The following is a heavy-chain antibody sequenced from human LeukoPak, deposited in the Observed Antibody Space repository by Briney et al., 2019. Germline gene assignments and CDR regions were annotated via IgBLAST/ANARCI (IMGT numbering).Heavy chain of an antibody. D-gene: IGHD3-10*01. CDR1: GGSISSYY. Sequence: SETLSLTCAVSGGSISSYYWSWIRQPPGKGLEWIGYIYYSGSTNYNPSLKSRVTISVDTSKNQFSLKLSSVTAADTAVYYCARGVHGSGSYIRLFAFDIWGQGTMVTVSS. J-gene: IGHJ3*02. CDR3: ARGVHGSGSYIRLFAFDI. V-gene: IGHV4-59*01. CDR2: IYYSGST.